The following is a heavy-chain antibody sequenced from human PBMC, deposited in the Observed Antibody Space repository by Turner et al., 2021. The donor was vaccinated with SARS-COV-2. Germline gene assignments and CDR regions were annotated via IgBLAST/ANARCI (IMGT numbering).Heavy chain of an antibody. J-gene: IGHJ6*03. CDR3: ARARYGSGSFLGYYMDV. Sequence: QVQLVESGGGVVQPGRSLRLSCAASGFTFSSYGMHWVRQARGKGLEWVVVIWYDGSNKYYADSVKGRFTISRDNSKNTLYLQMSSLRAEDTAVYYCARARYGSGSFLGYYMDVWGKGTTVTVSS. CDR1: GFTFSSYG. CDR2: IWYDGSNK. D-gene: IGHD3-10*01. V-gene: IGHV3-33*01.